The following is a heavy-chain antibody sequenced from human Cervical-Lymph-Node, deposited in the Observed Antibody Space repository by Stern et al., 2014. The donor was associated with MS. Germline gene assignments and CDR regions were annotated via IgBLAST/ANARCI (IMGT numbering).Heavy chain of an antibody. CDR2: IYTDDTT. CDR1: GFTVSNNY. J-gene: IGHJ3*02. V-gene: IGHV3-53*01. Sequence: EFQLVQSGGGLIQPGGSLRLSCAAPGFTVSNNYMSWVRQAPGKGLEWVSLIYTDDTTYYAGSVKGRFTISRDSSKNKLFLQMNSLRAEDTAVYYCARAIFGVNTAAMAPDAFDTWGQGTMVTVSS. D-gene: IGHD3-3*01. CDR3: ARAIFGVNTAAMAPDAFDT.